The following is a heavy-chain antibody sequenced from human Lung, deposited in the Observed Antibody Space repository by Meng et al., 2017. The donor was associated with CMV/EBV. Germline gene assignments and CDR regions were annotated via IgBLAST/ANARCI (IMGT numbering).Heavy chain of an antibody. Sequence: SETLSLXCTVSGGSVSSGSYYWSWIRQPPGKGLEWIGYIYYSGSTNYNPSLKSRVTISVDTSKNQFSLKLSSVTAADTAVYYCARDPVASYQLLYSGVGYGMDVWXQETTVTVSS. CDR1: GGSVSSGSYY. CDR3: ARDPVASYQLLYSGVGYGMDV. J-gene: IGHJ6*02. D-gene: IGHD2-2*02. CDR2: IYYSGST. V-gene: IGHV4-61*01.